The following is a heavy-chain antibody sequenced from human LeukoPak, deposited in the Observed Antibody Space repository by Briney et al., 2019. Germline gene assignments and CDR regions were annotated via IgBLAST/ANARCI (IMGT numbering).Heavy chain of an antibody. CDR2: INPNGGNT. CDR3: ARDGSGLTGWFDP. Sequence: ASVKVSCKASGYTFTNYYIHWVRQAPGQGLEWVGLINPNGGNTGYAQRFQGRVTITADESTSTAYMELSSLRSEDTAVYYCARDGSGLTGWFDPWGQGTLVTVSS. J-gene: IGHJ5*02. V-gene: IGHV1-46*01. D-gene: IGHD3-10*01. CDR1: GYTFTNYY.